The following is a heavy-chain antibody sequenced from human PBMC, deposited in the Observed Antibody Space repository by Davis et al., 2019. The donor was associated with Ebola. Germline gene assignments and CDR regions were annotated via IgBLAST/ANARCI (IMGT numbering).Heavy chain of an antibody. J-gene: IGHJ4*02. CDR2: INQSGST. V-gene: IGHV4-34*01. CDR1: GGSFSGYY. Sequence: SETLSLTCAVYGGSFSGYYWSWIRQPPGKGLEWIGEINQSGSTSYNPSLESRVTISVGTSKRQFSLKLSSVTAADTAVYYCARTDDTDILTGYSFFDYWGQGTLVTVSS. D-gene: IGHD3-9*01. CDR3: ARTDDTDILTGYSFFDY.